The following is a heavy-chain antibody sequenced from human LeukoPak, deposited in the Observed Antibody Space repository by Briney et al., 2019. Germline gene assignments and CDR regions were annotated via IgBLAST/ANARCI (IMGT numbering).Heavy chain of an antibody. J-gene: IGHJ4*02. CDR3: ASEVARWLQSRNAFDY. CDR2: IRYDGRNK. CDR1: GFISSSYG. D-gene: IGHD5-24*01. Sequence: PRGSLRLSCAAAGFISSSYGMHWVRQAPGKGLEWVAFIRYDGRNKYYADSVKGRFTISRDNYKNTLYLQMNSLRGEDTAVYYCASEVARWLQSRNAFDYWGLGTLVTVSS. V-gene: IGHV3-30*02.